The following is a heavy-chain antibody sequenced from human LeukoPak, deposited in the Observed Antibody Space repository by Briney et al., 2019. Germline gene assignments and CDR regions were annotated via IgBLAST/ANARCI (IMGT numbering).Heavy chain of an antibody. V-gene: IGHV3-13*01. CDR3: ARVLTTRSGGYDAFDI. D-gene: IGHD6-25*01. J-gene: IGHJ3*02. CDR1: GFTFSSYD. CDR2: IDTAGDT. Sequence: GGSLRLSCAASGFTFSSYDMHWVRQATGKGLEWVPGIDTAGDTYYPGSVKGRFTISRENAKNSLYLQMNSLRAGDTAVYYCARVLTTRSGGYDAFDIWGQGTMVTVSS.